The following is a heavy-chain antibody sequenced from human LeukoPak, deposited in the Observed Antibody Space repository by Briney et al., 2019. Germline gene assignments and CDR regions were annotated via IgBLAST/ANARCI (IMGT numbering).Heavy chain of an antibody. Sequence: SETLSLTCAVSGDSISSGGYYWGWIRQHPGKGLEWIGYIYPSGSTNYNPSLKSRVAISADTSMNQFSLKLSSVTAADTAVYFCARRVLGYCRGGSCYGLSYYMDVWGEGTTVTVSS. CDR1: GDSISSGGYY. D-gene: IGHD2-15*01. J-gene: IGHJ6*03. CDR2: IYPSGST. V-gene: IGHV4-31*02. CDR3: ARRVLGYCRGGSCYGLSYYMDV.